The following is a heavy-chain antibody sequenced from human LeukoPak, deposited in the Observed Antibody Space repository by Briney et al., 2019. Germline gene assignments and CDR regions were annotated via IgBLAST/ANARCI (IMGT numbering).Heavy chain of an antibody. J-gene: IGHJ3*02. D-gene: IGHD5/OR15-5a*01. CDR1: GFTFRTYE. Sequence: GGSLRLSCAASGFTFRTYEMHWVRQAPGKGLEWISFISANGDSIYYADSVKGRFTISRDNAKNSLFLQMNSLGGDDMAIYYCARDPNSVNSDFFDIWGHGTMVTVSS. V-gene: IGHV3-48*03. CDR2: ISANGDSI. CDR3: ARDPNSVNSDFFDI.